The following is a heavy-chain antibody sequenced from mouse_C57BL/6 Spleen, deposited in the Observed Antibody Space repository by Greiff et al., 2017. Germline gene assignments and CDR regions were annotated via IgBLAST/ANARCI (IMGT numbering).Heavy chain of an antibody. J-gene: IGHJ2*01. CDR1: GYAFTNYL. CDR2: INPGSGGT. Sequence: VKVVESGAELVRPGTSVKVSCKASGYAFTNYLIEWVKQRPGQGLEWIGVINPGSGGTNYNEKFKGKATLTADKSSSTAYMQLSSLTSEDSAVYFCARDYPGDYFDYWGQGTTLTVSS. CDR3: ARDYPGDYFDY. V-gene: IGHV1-54*01. D-gene: IGHD1-1*02.